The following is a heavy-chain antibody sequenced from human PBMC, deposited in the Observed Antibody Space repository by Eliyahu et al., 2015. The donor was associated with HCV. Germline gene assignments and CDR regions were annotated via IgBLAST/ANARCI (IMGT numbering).Heavy chain of an antibody. CDR2: IHDXGVT. J-gene: IGHJ4*02. CDR3: ARGHSSSWFDN. CDR1: RGSMSSYY. Sequence: QVQLQESGPGLVKPSETLSLTCSVSRGSMSSYYLSWIRQAPGKGLEWIGYIHDXGVTNYNPSFTSRGTISIDTSKKQFSLRLSSVTAADTAVYYCARGHSSSWFDNWGQGTLVNVSS. V-gene: IGHV4-59*01. D-gene: IGHD6-13*01.